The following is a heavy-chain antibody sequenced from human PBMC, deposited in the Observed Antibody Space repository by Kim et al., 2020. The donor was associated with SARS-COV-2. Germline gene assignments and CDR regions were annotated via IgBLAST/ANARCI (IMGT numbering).Heavy chain of an antibody. V-gene: IGHV4-34*01. CDR3: ARATFDYDFWSGTARNWF. D-gene: IGHD3-3*01. J-gene: IGHJ5*01. Sequence: SETLSLTCAVYGGSFSGYYWSWIRQPPGKGLEWIGEINHSGSTNYNPSLKSRVTISVDTSKNQFSLKLSSVTAADTAVYYCARATFDYDFWSGTARNWF. CDR1: GGSFSGYY. CDR2: INHSGST.